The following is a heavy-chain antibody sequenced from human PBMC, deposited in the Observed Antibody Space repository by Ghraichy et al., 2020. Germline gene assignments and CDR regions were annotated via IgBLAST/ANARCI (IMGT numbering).Heavy chain of an antibody. CDR2: INPNSGGT. J-gene: IGHJ4*02. CDR3: ARENRWYYDSSGSFDY. Sequence: ASVKVSGKASGYTFTGYYMHWVRQAPGQGLEWMGWINPNSGGTNYAQKFQGWVTMTRDTSISTAYMELSRLRSDDTAVYYCARENRWYYDSSGSFDYSGQRTLVTVPS. CDR1: GYTFTGYY. V-gene: IGHV1-2*04. D-gene: IGHD3-22*01.